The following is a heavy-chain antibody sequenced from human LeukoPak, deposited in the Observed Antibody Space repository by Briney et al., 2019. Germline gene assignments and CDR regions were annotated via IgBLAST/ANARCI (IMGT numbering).Heavy chain of an antibody. D-gene: IGHD6-19*01. CDR1: GFTFSSYW. CDR2: ISGSGGST. V-gene: IGHV3-23*01. J-gene: IGHJ4*02. Sequence: GGSLTLSCAASGFTFSSYWMRWVRHAPGKGREWVSAISGSGGSTYYADSVKGRFTISRDNSKNTLYLQMNSLRAEDTAVYYRAKGEIPIAVCFFDYWGQGTLVTVSS. CDR3: AKGEIPIAVCFFDY.